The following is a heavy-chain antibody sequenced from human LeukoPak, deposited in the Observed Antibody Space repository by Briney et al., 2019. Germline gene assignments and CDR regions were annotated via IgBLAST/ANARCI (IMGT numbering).Heavy chain of an antibody. CDR1: GGSISSGGYY. D-gene: IGHD3-22*01. CDR2: IYYSGST. J-gene: IGHJ3*02. V-gene: IGHV4-31*03. CDR3: ARGGQGYYDSSGYYYDPTLFAFDI. Sequence: PSETLSLTCTVSGGSISSGGYYWSWIRQHPGKGLEWIGYIYYSGSTYYNPSLKSRVTISVDTSKNQFSLKLSSVTAADTAVYYCARGGQGYYDSSGYYYDPTLFAFDIWGQGTMVTVSS.